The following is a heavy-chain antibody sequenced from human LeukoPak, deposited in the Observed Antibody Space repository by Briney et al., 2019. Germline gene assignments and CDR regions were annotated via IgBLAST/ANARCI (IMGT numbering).Heavy chain of an antibody. CDR2: ISSSGSTI. Sequence: GGSLRLSCAASEFTFSDYYMSWIRQAPGKGLEWVSYISSSGSTIYYADSVKGRFTISRDNAKNSLYLQMNSLRAEDTAMYYCARTITFGGVIAAPFFDYWGQGTLVTVSS. CDR3: ARTITFGGVIAAPFFDY. CDR1: EFTFSDYY. V-gene: IGHV3-11*01. D-gene: IGHD3-16*02. J-gene: IGHJ4*02.